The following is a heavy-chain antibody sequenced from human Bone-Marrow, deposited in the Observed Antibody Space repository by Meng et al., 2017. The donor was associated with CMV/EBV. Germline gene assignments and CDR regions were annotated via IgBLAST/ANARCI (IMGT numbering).Heavy chain of an antibody. CDR1: GFTFSSYA. J-gene: IGHJ4*02. CDR2: ISGSGGST. Sequence: EVQFGVPGGGLVQPGGSLTLSCAAFGFTFSSYAMSWVRQAPWKGLEWVPAISGSGGSTYYADSVKGRFTISRDNSQNTLYLQMNRLRAEDTAVYYCAKGRDYGDYNYWGQGTLVTVSS. V-gene: IGHV3-23*04. CDR3: AKGRDYGDYNY. D-gene: IGHD4-17*01.